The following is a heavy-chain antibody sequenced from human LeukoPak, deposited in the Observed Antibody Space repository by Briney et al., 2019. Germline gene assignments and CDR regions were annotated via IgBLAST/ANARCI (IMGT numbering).Heavy chain of an antibody. CDR1: GFAFSYYW. Sequence: GGSLRLSCATFGFAFSYYWMTWVRQVPGKGLEWVANINREGNEKYYVDSVKGRFTISRDNAKNSVDLQMDSLRVEDTAVYYCARVGTWELQRVFDFWGQGTLVTVSS. CDR3: ARVGTWELQRVFDF. V-gene: IGHV3-7*01. J-gene: IGHJ4*02. D-gene: IGHD1-26*01. CDR2: INREGNEK.